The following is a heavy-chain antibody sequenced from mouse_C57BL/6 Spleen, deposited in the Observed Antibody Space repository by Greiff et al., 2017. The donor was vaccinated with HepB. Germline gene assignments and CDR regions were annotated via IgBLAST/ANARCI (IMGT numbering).Heavy chain of an antibody. Sequence: VQLKQSVAELVRPGASVKLSCTASGFNIKNTYMHWVKQRPEQGLEWIGRIDPANGNTKYAPKFQGKATITADTSSNTAYLQLSSLTSEDTAIYYCASPLTTVVATDWYFDVWGTGTTVTVSS. J-gene: IGHJ1*03. CDR1: GFNIKNTY. CDR2: IDPANGNT. D-gene: IGHD1-1*01. V-gene: IGHV14-3*01. CDR3: ASPLTTVVATDWYFDV.